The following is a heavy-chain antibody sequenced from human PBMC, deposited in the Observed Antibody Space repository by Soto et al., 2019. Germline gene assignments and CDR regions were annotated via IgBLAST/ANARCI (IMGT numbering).Heavy chain of an antibody. CDR1: GGSISSYC. CDR3: ARSVFP. Sequence: SETLCLTCTVSGGSISSYCWSWIRQPPGKGLEWIGYIYYSGSTYYNPSLKSRVTISLDTSKNQFSLKLSSVTAADTAVYYCARSVFPWGQGTLVTVSS. V-gene: IGHV4-59*12. J-gene: IGHJ5*02. CDR2: IYYSGST.